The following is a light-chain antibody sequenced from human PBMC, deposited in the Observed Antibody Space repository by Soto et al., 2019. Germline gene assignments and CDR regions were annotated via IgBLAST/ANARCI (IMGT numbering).Light chain of an antibody. CDR1: QNVNSW. J-gene: IGKJ4*01. Sequence: DIQMTQSPSTLSASVGDRVTITCRASQNVNSWLAWYQQKPGKAPKLLIYKASSLESGVPSRFSGSGSGTEFSLTSSSLQPDDFATYYCQQHNDYPLTFGGGTKVEIK. CDR3: QQHNDYPLT. V-gene: IGKV1-5*03. CDR2: KAS.